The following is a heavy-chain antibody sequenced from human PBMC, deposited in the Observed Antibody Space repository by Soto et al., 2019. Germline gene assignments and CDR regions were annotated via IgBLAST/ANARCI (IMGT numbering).Heavy chain of an antibody. J-gene: IGHJ6*02. D-gene: IGHD1-26*01. CDR2: INHSGST. CDR3: ARGRAYLVGATKNYYYYYGMDV. CDR1: GGSFSGYY. Sequence: SETLSLTCAVYGGSFSGYYWSWIRQPPGKGLEWIGEINHSGSTNYNPSLKSRVTISVDTSKNQFSLKLSSVTAADTAVYYCARGRAYLVGATKNYYYYYGMDVWGQGTTVTVS. V-gene: IGHV4-34*01.